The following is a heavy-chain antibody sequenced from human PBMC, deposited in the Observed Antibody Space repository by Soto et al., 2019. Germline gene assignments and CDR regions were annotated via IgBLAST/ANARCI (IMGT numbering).Heavy chain of an antibody. CDR1: GGSISSGGYY. V-gene: IGHV4-31*01. CDR2: IYYSGST. Sequence: QVQLQESGPGLVKPSQTLSLTCTVSGGSISSGGYYWSWIRQHPGKGLEWIGYIYYSGSTYYNPSLKSLVTISVDTSKNQFSLKLSSVTAADTAVYYCARWYEVEANFDPWGQGTLVTVSS. CDR3: ARWYEVEANFDP. D-gene: IGHD1-20*01. J-gene: IGHJ5*02.